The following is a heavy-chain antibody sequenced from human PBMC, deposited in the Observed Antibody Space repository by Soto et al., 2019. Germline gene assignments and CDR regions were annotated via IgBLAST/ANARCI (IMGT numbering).Heavy chain of an antibody. Sequence: EVQLLESGGGLVQPGGSLRLSCAASGFTFSSYTMSWVRQAPGKGLEWVSAISGSGDYTYYADSVKGRFTISRDNSKNTRYLQMNRLRAEDTGFYYYAKPQWELLDWGQATLVTVSS. D-gene: IGHD1-26*01. J-gene: IGHJ4*02. CDR3: AKPQWELLD. CDR2: ISGSGDYT. V-gene: IGHV3-23*01. CDR1: GFTFSSYT.